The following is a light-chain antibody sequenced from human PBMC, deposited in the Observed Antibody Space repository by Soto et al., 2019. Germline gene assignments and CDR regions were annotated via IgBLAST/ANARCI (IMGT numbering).Light chain of an antibody. V-gene: IGKV1-5*03. CDR3: QQYDSNSP. CDR1: QSISTW. J-gene: IGKJ2*01. Sequence: DLQMTQSPSTLSASVGDRVTITCRASQSISTWLAWYQQKPGKAPKLLIYMASTLESGVPSRVSGSGSGTEFTLTISSLQPDDFATYYGQQYDSNSPFGQGTKLEIK. CDR2: MAS.